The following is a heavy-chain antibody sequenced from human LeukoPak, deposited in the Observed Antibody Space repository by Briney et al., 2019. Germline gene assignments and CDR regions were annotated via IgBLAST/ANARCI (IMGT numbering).Heavy chain of an antibody. Sequence: GGSLRLSCAASGFTFSSYGMHWVRQAPGKGLEWVAVIWYDGSNKYYADSVKGRFTISRDNSKNTLYLQMNSLRAEDTAVYYCATHNGSYRAHGYWGQGTLVTVSS. V-gene: IGHV3-33*01. D-gene: IGHD1-26*01. CDR2: IWYDGSNK. J-gene: IGHJ4*02. CDR1: GFTFSSYG. CDR3: ATHNGSYRAHGY.